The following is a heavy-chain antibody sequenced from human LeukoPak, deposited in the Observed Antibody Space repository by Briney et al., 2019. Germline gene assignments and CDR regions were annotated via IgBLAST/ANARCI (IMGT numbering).Heavy chain of an antibody. CDR3: ARAKFDSSGYYYRGFDI. CDR1: GFTFSSYG. Sequence: PGGSLRLSCAASGFTFSSYGMYWVRQAPGKGLEWVANIKQDGSEKYYVDSVKGRFTISRDNAKNSVSLQMNSLRAEDTAVYYCARAKFDSSGYYYRGFDIWGQGTMVTVSS. V-gene: IGHV3-7*04. D-gene: IGHD3-22*01. CDR2: IKQDGSEK. J-gene: IGHJ3*02.